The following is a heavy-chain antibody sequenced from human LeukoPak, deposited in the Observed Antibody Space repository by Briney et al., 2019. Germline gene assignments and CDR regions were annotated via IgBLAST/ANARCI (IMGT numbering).Heavy chain of an antibody. Sequence: GASVKVSCKASGYTFTTYAMSWVRQAPGQGLEWMGWVNTNTGNPTYVQGFTGRFVFSLDTSVSTAYLQISSLKAEDTAIYYCARDTSYYLDYWGQGTLVTVSS. J-gene: IGHJ4*02. CDR3: ARDTSYYLDY. CDR1: GYTFTTYA. CDR2: VNTNTGNP. V-gene: IGHV7-4-1*02.